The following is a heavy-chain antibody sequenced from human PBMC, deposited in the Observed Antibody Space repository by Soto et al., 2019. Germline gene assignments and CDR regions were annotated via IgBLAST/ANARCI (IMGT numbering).Heavy chain of an antibody. CDR3: ARGAGRYYYYYMDF. Sequence: EVQLVESGGGLVQPGGSLRLSCAASGFTFSSYDMHWVRQATGKGLEWVSAIGTAGDTYYPGSVKGRFTISRENAKNSLYLQMNSLRAEDTAVYYCARGAGRYYYYYMDFWGKWTTVTVSS. V-gene: IGHV3-13*01. D-gene: IGHD3-16*01. CDR1: GFTFSSYD. CDR2: IGTAGDT. J-gene: IGHJ6*03.